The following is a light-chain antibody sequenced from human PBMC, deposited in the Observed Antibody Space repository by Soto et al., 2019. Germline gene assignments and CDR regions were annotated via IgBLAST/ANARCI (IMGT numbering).Light chain of an antibody. V-gene: IGKV3-20*01. CDR2: AAS. J-gene: IGKJ2*01. CDR1: QSVSSSS. CDR3: QQYGGPPET. Sequence: EIVLTQSPGTLSLSPGERATLSCRASQSVSSSSLAWYQQKPGQAPRLLIYAASSRATGIPDRFSGSGSGTYCPLTISRLEPEDCAVYYCQQYGGPPETFGRGTELEIK.